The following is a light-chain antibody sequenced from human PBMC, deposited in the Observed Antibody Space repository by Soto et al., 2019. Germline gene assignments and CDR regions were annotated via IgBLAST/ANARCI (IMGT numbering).Light chain of an antibody. CDR3: NSYIGSNTFV. V-gene: IGLV2-14*01. CDR1: SNDVGGYNY. J-gene: IGLJ1*01. Sequence: QSALTQPASVSGSPGQSITISCTGTSNDVGGYNYVSRYQQHPGKAPKLLIYEVFNRPSGVSNRFSGSRSANTASLTISGLQAEDEAEYYCNSYIGSNTFVFGTGTKLTVL. CDR2: EVF.